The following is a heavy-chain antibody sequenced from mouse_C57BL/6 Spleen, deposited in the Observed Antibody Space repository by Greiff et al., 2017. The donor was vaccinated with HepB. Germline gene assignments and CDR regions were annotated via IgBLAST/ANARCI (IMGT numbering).Heavy chain of an antibody. V-gene: IGHV2-2*01. CDR1: GFSLTSYG. Sequence: VQRVESGPGLVQPSQSLSITCTVSGFSLTSYGVHWVRQSPGKGLEWLGVIWSGGSTDYNAAFISRLSISKDNSKSQVFFKMNSLQADDTAIYYCARRDDDGYYSYAMDYWGQGTSVTVSS. CDR2: IWSGGST. D-gene: IGHD2-3*01. CDR3: ARRDDDGYYSYAMDY. J-gene: IGHJ4*01.